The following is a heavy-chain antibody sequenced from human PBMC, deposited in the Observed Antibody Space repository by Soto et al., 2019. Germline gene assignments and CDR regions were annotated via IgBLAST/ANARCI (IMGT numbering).Heavy chain of an antibody. V-gene: IGHV1-18*04. Sequence: ASVKVSCKASGYTFTSYGISWVRQAPGQGLEWMGWISAYNGNKNYAQKLQGTVTMTTDTSTSTAYMELRSLTSDYTAMYYCARAATTKDYTNNWFDPWGQGTLLTVYS. CDR1: GYTFTSYG. CDR3: ARAATTKDYTNNWFDP. J-gene: IGHJ5*02. CDR2: ISAYNGNK. D-gene: IGHD4-4*01.